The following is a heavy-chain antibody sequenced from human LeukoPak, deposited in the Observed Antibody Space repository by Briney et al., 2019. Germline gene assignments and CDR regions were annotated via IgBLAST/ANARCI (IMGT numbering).Heavy chain of an antibody. CDR2: TYPGESDS. CDR1: GYSFTNYW. J-gene: IGHJ4*01. D-gene: IGHD5-12*01. V-gene: IGHV5-51*01. CDR3: VRLSNGLIVADSHFDY. Sequence: GGSLKIPCKGSGYSFTNYWIGWVRQMSGKDLEWMGITYPGESDSRYRLSLQGQVTISADKSINTAYLQWSSLRASDTAMYYRVRLSNGLIVADSHFDYWGHGSPVTVSS.